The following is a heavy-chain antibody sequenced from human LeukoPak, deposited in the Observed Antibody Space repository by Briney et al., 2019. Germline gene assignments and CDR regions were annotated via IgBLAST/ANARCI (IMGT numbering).Heavy chain of an antibody. CDR3: ASGLSGLTPFDY. Sequence: PSETLSLTCTVSGGSISSYYWSWIRQPPGKGLEWIGYIYYSGSTNYNPSLKSRVTISVDTSKNQFSLKLSSVTAADTAVYYCASGLSGLTPFDYWGQGTLVTVSS. V-gene: IGHV4-59*12. D-gene: IGHD3-9*01. J-gene: IGHJ4*02. CDR1: GGSISSYY. CDR2: IYYSGST.